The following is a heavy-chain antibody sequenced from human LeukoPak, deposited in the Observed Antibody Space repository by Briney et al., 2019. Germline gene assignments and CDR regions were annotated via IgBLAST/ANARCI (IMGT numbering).Heavy chain of an antibody. V-gene: IGHV4-59*01. J-gene: IGHJ4*02. CDR2: FYYSGST. CDR1: GGSISSYY. CDR3: ARENDRYGRIDY. Sequence: SETLSLTCTVSGGSISSYYWSWIRHPPGKGLEWIGYFYYSGSTNYNPSLKSRVTISVDTSKNQFSLKLSSVTAADTAVYYCARENDRYGRIDYWGQGTQVTVSS. D-gene: IGHD5-18*01.